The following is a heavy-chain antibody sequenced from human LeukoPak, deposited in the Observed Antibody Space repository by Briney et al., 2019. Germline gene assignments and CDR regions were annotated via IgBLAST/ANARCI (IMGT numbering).Heavy chain of an antibody. V-gene: IGHV4-39*07. J-gene: IGHJ4*02. CDR3: AWGRQLNFFDL. CDR1: GDSISTSRYY. CDR2: IFSTGST. D-gene: IGHD2-2*01. Sequence: SETLSLTCTVAGDSISTSRYYWGWLRQPPGKGLQWIGSIFSTGSTCYNPSLKSRVTISIDTSKNHFSLRLNSVTAADTAVYYCAWGRQLNFFDLWGQGTLVTVSS.